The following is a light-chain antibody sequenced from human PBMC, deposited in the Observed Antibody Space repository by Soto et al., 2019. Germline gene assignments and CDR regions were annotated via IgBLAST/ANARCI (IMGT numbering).Light chain of an antibody. V-gene: IGKV1-5*03. CDR3: QHYYTYSGT. J-gene: IGKJ1*01. CDR1: QSISTW. Sequence: DIQMTQSPSTLSASVGDRVTITCRASQSISTWLAWYQQKPGKAPNLLIYKASTLESGVPSRFSGSGSGTEFTLTINSLQPDDFATYYCQHYYTYSGTFRQGTKVEIK. CDR2: KAS.